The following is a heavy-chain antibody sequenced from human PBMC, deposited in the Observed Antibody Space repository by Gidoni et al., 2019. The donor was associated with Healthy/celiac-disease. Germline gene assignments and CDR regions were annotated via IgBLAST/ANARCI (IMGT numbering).Heavy chain of an antibody. J-gene: IGHJ6*02. D-gene: IGHD3-3*01. CDR2: IYYSGST. CDR3: ARMRGLRFLGGYYGMDV. V-gene: IGHV4-30-4*07. Sequence: QVQLQESGPGLVKPSQTLSLTCAVPGGSIRSGGYSWSWIRQPPGKGLEWIGYIYYSGSTYYNPSLKSRVTISVDTSKNQFSLKLSSVTAADTAVYYCARMRGLRFLGGYYGMDVWGQGTTVTVSS. CDR1: GGSIRSGGYS.